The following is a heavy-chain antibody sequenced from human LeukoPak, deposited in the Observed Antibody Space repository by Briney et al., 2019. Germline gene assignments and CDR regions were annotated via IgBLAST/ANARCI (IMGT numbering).Heavy chain of an antibody. D-gene: IGHD2/OR15-2a*01. J-gene: IGHJ4*02. V-gene: IGHV4-59*01. CDR1: GGSISSYY. Sequence: SETLSLTCTVSGGSISSYYWSWIRQPPGKGLEWIGYIYYSGSTNYNPSLKSRVTISVDTSKNQFSLNLSSVTAADTAVYYCARFYRSYFDYWGQGTLVTVSS. CDR3: ARFYRSYFDY. CDR2: IYYSGST.